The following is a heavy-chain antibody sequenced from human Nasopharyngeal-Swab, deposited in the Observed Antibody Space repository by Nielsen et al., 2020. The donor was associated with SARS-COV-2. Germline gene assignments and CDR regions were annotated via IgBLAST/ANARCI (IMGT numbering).Heavy chain of an antibody. D-gene: IGHD2-15*01. Sequence: WIRPPPGKGLEWIGYIYYSGSTYYNPSLKSRVTISVDTSKNQFSLKLSSVTAADTAVYYCARAGGYCSGGSCRRHYYFDYWGQGTLVTVSS. V-gene: IGHV4-31*02. CDR2: IYYSGST. CDR3: ARAGGYCSGGSCRRHYYFDY. J-gene: IGHJ4*02.